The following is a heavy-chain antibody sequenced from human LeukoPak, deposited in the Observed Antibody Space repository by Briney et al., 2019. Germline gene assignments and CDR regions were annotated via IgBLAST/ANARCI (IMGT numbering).Heavy chain of an antibody. Sequence: GGSLRLSCAASGFTFSSYGMHWVRQAPGKGLEWVAVIWYDGSNKYYADSVKGRFTISRDNSKNTLYLQMNSLRAEDTAVYYCARGFFGSGYYYDSWQADYWGQGTLVTVSS. CDR2: IWYDGSNK. V-gene: IGHV3-33*01. J-gene: IGHJ4*02. D-gene: IGHD3-22*01. CDR3: ARGFFGSGYYYDSWQADY. CDR1: GFTFSSYG.